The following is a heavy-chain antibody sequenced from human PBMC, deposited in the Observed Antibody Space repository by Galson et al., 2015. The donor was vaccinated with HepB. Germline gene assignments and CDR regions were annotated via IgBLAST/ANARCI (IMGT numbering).Heavy chain of an antibody. V-gene: IGHV4-4*02. CDR1: GASISSRNW. CDR2: IYHSRSA. CDR3: ARLAGSSSWDEGYYYYGLDV. D-gene: IGHD6-13*01. Sequence: DTLSLTCGVSGASISSRNWGDWVRQPPGKGLEWIGEIYHSRSANYNPSFESRVTISVDKSKNQFSLKLSSVTAADTAVYYCARLAGSSSWDEGYYYYGLDVWGQGTTVTVSS. J-gene: IGHJ6*02.